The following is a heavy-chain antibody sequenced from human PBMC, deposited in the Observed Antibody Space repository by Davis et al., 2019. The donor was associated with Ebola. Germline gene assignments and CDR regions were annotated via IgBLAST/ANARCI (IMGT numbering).Heavy chain of an antibody. D-gene: IGHD3-10*01. V-gene: IGHV1-18*01. J-gene: IGHJ4*02. CDR2: VSGYTGNT. CDR1: GYIFSSYG. CDR3: ARGTYFDY. Sequence: AASLLVSCKTSGYIFSSYGITWVRQAPGQGLEWMGWVSGYTGNTFYAQKFQGRVSMTTDASTTNAYLELRSLRSDETAVYFCARGTYFDYWGQGALVTVSS.